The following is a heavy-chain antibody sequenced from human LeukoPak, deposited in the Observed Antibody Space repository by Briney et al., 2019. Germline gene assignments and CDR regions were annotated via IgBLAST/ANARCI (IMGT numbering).Heavy chain of an antibody. V-gene: IGHV3-74*01. D-gene: IGHD3-10*02. Sequence: PGGSLRLSCEASGFTFSSKWMYWVRQAPGKGLVWVSRINDDGDITNYADSVKGRFTISRDNSKNMLFLQMNSLRVEDTAVYYCASAYTYVRLGDHWGQGTLVTVSP. CDR1: GFTFSSKW. CDR3: ASAYTYVRLGDH. CDR2: INDDGDIT. J-gene: IGHJ4*02.